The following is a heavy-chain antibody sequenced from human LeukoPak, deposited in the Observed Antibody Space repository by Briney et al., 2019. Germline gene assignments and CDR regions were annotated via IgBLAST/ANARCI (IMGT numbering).Heavy chain of an antibody. CDR2: INHSGST. Sequence: SETLSLTCTVSGGSISSGGYYWSWIRQHPGKGLEWIGEINHSGSTNYNPSLKSRVTISVDTSKNQFSLKLSSVTAADTAVYYCARVPTGYSLYNWFDPWGQGTLVTVSS. V-gene: IGHV4-39*07. CDR1: GGSISSGGYY. J-gene: IGHJ5*02. D-gene: IGHD5-18*01. CDR3: ARVPTGYSLYNWFDP.